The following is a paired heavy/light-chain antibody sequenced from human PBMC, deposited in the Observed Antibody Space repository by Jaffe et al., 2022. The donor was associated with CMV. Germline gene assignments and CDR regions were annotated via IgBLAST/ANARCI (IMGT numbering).Light chain of an antibody. V-gene: IGLV3-25*03. Sequence: SYELTQPPSVSVSPGQTARITCSGDALPKEFAYWYQQKPGQAPMLVMYKDTERPSGIPERFSGSSSGTTVTLTISGVQAEDEGDYYCQTADSSGAYVFGTGTKVTVL. CDR2: KDT. CDR3: QTADSSGAYV. J-gene: IGLJ1*01. CDR1: ALPKEF.
Heavy chain of an antibody. Sequence: QVQVVQSGPEVKKPGASVKVACEAVGYNLGSFGITWVRQPPGQGLEWMGWISAYDGNAHYSQRLQGRITMTTDTGTNTAYLEVRSLGSDDTAVYYCARSVYVNRLLLPDYWGQGTLVTVSS. V-gene: IGHV1-18*04. D-gene: IGHD1-20*01. CDR2: ISAYDGNA. CDR3: ARSVYVNRLLLPDY. J-gene: IGHJ4*02. CDR1: GYNLGSFG.